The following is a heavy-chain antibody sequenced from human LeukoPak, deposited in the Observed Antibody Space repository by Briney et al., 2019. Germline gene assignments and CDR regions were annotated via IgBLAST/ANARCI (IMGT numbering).Heavy chain of an antibody. Sequence: PSETLSLTCTVSGGSISSYYWSWIRQPAGKGLEWIGRIYTSGSTNYNPSLKSRVTMSVDTSKNQFSLRLSSVTAADTAVYYCARGPGSATAESFDIWGQGTMVTVSS. CDR2: IYTSGST. V-gene: IGHV4-4*07. CDR1: GGSISSYY. CDR3: ARGPGSATAESFDI. J-gene: IGHJ3*02.